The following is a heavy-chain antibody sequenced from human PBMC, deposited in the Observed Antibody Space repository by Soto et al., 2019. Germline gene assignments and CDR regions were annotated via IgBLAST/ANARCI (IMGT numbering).Heavy chain of an antibody. Sequence: QVQLVESGGGVVQPGRSLRLSCAASGFTFSSYGMHWVRQAPGKGLEWVAVISYDGSNKYYADSVKGRFTISRDNSKNTLYLQMNSLRAEDTAVYYCAKEETYSSSWSLYYYYGMDVWGQGTTVTVSS. CDR1: GFTFSSYG. J-gene: IGHJ6*02. V-gene: IGHV3-30*18. CDR3: AKEETYSSSWSLYYYYGMDV. D-gene: IGHD6-13*01. CDR2: ISYDGSNK.